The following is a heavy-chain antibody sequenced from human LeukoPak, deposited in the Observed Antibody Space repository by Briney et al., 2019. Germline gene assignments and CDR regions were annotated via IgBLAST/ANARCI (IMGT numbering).Heavy chain of an antibody. CDR1: GLTFSTYW. J-gene: IGHJ4*02. CDR2: IVGSSST. V-gene: IGHV3-21*01. Sequence: GGSLRLSCAASGLTFSTYWMTWVRQAPGKGLEWVSSIVGSSSTYYADSLKGRFTISRDNAKNSLYLQMNSLRAEDTAVYYCARIGAGSSRDYWGQGTLVTVSS. D-gene: IGHD6-13*01. CDR3: ARIGAGSSRDY.